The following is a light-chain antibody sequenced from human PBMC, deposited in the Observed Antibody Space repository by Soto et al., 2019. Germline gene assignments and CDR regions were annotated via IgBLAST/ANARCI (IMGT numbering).Light chain of an antibody. CDR2: GNS. CDR3: QSYDSTLSARYV. CDR1: SSNIGANYD. V-gene: IGLV1-40*01. J-gene: IGLJ1*01. Sequence: QTVVTQPPSVSGAPGQRVTISCTGSSSNIGANYDVHWYQQRPGTAPKLLIFGNSNRPSGVPDRFSGSKSDTSASLAITGLQAEDEGDYYCQSYDSTLSARYVFGTGTKLTVL.